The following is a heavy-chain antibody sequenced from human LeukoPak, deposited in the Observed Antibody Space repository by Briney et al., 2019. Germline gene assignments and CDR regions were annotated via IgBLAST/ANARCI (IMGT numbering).Heavy chain of an antibody. CDR1: GFTFSSYW. V-gene: IGHV3-7*01. Sequence: PGGSLRLSCAASGFTFSSYWMSWVRQAPGKGLEWVANIKQDGSEKYYVDSVKGRFTISRDNAKNSLYLQMNSLRAEDTAVYYCARDAEEFRYSSGWLLDHWGQGTLVTVSS. CDR3: ARDAEEFRYSSGWLLDH. CDR2: IKQDGSEK. D-gene: IGHD6-19*01. J-gene: IGHJ5*02.